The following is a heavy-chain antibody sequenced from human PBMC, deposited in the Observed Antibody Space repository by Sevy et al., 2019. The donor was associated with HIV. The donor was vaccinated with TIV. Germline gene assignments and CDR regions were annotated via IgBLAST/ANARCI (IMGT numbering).Heavy chain of an antibody. CDR1: GYTFTSYD. D-gene: IGHD3-22*01. J-gene: IGHJ6*02. Sequence: ASVKVSCKASGYTFTSYDINWVRQATGQGLEWMGWLNHNSGNTGYAQKFQGRVTMTRNTSISTAYMELSSLRSEDTAVYYCARVYYDSSGYYSKYYYYYGMDVWGQGTTVTVSS. CDR2: LNHNSGNT. CDR3: ARVYYDSSGYYSKYYYYYGMDV. V-gene: IGHV1-8*01.